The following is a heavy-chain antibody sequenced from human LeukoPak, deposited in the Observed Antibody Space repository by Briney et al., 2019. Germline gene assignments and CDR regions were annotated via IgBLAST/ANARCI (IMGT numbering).Heavy chain of an antibody. J-gene: IGHJ5*02. V-gene: IGHV1-8*01. CDR1: GYTFSSYD. Sequence: ASVKVSCKTSGYTFSSYDINWVRQATGQGHEWMGWMNPNSGETGFAQNFQGRVTLTKNTSITTAYMELSSLRSEDTAVYYCARGDPWGFDPWGQGTLVTVSS. CDR3: ARGDPWGFDP. CDR2: MNPNSGET. D-gene: IGHD7-27*01.